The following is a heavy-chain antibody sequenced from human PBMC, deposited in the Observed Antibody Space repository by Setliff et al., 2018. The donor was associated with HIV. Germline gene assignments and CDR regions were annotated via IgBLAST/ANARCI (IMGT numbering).Heavy chain of an antibody. CDR2: IIPILGIA. Sequence: SVKVSCKASGGTFSSYAISWVRQAPGQGLEWMGGIIPILGIANYAQKFRGRVTITADKSTSTAYMELSSLRSEDTAVYYCARDRDSSGYYYDDAFDIWGQGTMVTVSS. J-gene: IGHJ3*02. CDR3: ARDRDSSGYYYDDAFDI. D-gene: IGHD3-22*01. V-gene: IGHV1-69*10. CDR1: GGTFSSYA.